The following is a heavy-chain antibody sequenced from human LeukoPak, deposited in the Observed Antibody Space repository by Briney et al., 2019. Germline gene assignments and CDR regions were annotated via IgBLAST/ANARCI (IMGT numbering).Heavy chain of an antibody. CDR3: ARSPTGTTNPPPHYYYYYYMDV. D-gene: IGHD1-7*01. CDR2: INPNSGGT. CDR1: GYTFTGYY. Sequence: GASVKVSCKASGYTFTGYYMHWVRQAPGQGLEWMGWINPNSGGTNYAQKFQGRVTMTRDTSISTAYMELRSLRSDDTAVYYCARSPTGTTNPPPHYYYYYYMDVWGKGTTVTVSS. V-gene: IGHV1-2*02. J-gene: IGHJ6*03.